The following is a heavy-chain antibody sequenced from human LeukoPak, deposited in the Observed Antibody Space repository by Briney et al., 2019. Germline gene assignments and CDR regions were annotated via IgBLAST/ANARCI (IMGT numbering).Heavy chain of an antibody. CDR2: IYTSGST. CDR1: GGFISSYY. CDR3: ARDPGSSWTSSPMDV. Sequence: SETLSLTCTVSGGFISSYYWSWIRQPAGKGLEWIGRIYTSGSTNYNPSLKSRVTMSVDTSKNQFSLKLSSVTAADTAVYYCARDPGSSWTSSPMDVWGQGTTVTVSS. D-gene: IGHD6-13*01. V-gene: IGHV4-4*07. J-gene: IGHJ6*02.